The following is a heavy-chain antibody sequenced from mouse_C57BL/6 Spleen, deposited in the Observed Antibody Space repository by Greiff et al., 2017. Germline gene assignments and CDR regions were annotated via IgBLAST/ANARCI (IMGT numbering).Heavy chain of an antibody. V-gene: IGHV1-82*01. Sequence: QVQLQQSGPELVKPGASVKISCKASGYAFSSSWMNWVKQRPGKGLEWIGRIYPGDGDTNYNGKFKGKATLTADKSSSTAYMQLSSLTSEDSAVYFCARSDYYEPFAYWGQGTLVTVSA. CDR1: GYAFSSSW. CDR2: IYPGDGDT. J-gene: IGHJ3*01. D-gene: IGHD1-1*01. CDR3: ARSDYYEPFAY.